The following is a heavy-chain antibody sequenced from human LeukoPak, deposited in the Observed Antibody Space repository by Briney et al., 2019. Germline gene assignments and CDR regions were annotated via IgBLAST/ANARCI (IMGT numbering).Heavy chain of an antibody. Sequence: ASVTVSFTASGYTFTVYYMHWVRQAPGQGKEWMGWINTNSGGTNYAQKFQGRVTMTRDTSISTAYMELSRLRSDDTAVYYCARERVVVAATPHFDYWGQGTLVTVSS. CDR2: INTNSGGT. J-gene: IGHJ4*02. CDR1: GYTFTVYY. D-gene: IGHD2-15*01. CDR3: ARERVVVAATPHFDY. V-gene: IGHV1-2*02.